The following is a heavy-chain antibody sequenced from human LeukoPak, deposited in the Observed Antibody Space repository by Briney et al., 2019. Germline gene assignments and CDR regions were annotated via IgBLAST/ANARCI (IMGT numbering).Heavy chain of an antibody. V-gene: IGHV1-69*05. CDR3: ARGPLYCSSTSCLLRY. Sequence: ASVKVSCKASGGTFSNYVITWVRQAPGQGLEWMGRIIPIYGTTNYAQQFQGRLTITTDESTTTAYMELSSLRSEDTTVYYCARGPLYCSSTSCLLRYWGQGTLVTVSS. J-gene: IGHJ4*02. D-gene: IGHD2-2*01. CDR2: IIPIYGTT. CDR1: GGTFSNYV.